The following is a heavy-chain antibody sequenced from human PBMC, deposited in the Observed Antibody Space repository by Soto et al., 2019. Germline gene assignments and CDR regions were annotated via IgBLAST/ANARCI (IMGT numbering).Heavy chain of an antibody. D-gene: IGHD3-10*01. Sequence: QLQLQESGSGLVKPSQTLSLTCAVSGGSISSGGYSWSWIRQPPGKGLEWIGYIYHSGNIYYNPSLKSTVTISVDRSKNQFSLKPSSVTASDTAVYYCARITSPWGQGTLVTVSS. J-gene: IGHJ5*02. CDR1: GGSISSGGYS. CDR3: ARITSP. CDR2: IYHSGNI. V-gene: IGHV4-30-2*01.